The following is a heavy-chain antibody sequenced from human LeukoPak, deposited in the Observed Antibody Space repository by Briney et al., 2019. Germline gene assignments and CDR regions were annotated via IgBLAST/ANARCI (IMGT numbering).Heavy chain of an antibody. V-gene: IGHV1-2*02. D-gene: IGHD6-13*01. CDR2: TNPNSGGT. Sequence: ASVKVSCKASGYTFTGYYMHWVRQAPGQGLEWMGWTNPNSGGTNYAQKFQGRVTMTRDTSISTAYMELSRLRSDDTAVYYCARDRRWAAAGTRYFQHWGQGTLVTVSS. CDR3: ARDRRWAAAGTRYFQH. J-gene: IGHJ1*01. CDR1: GYTFTGYY.